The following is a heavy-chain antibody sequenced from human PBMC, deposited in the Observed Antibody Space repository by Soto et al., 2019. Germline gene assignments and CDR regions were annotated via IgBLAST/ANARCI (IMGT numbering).Heavy chain of an antibody. J-gene: IGHJ3*01. CDR2: IHSDGSST. CDR3: ARGDRGAFAL. V-gene: IGHV3-74*01. D-gene: IGHD1-26*01. CDR1: GFTFSYYW. Sequence: EVQLVESGGGLVRPGGSLRLSCAAYGFTFSYYWMHWVRQAPGKGLVWVSSIHSDGSSTTYADFVKGRFIISRDNARNTVDLQMNSVRVEDTAVYYCARGDRGAFALWGQGTVVTVSS.